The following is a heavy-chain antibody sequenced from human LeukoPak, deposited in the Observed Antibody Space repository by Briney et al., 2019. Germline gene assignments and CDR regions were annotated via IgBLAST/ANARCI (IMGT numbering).Heavy chain of an antibody. CDR3: VRDFRSADY. J-gene: IGHJ4*02. CDR1: GFTFSTYC. Sequence: GGSLRLSCAASGFTFSTYCMHWVRQAPGKGPMWVSRICPDGTVTNYADSVKARFIISRGNARNTVYLQMNSLRVEDTAVYYCVRDFRSADYWGQGTLVTVSS. V-gene: IGHV3-74*01. CDR2: ICPDGTVT.